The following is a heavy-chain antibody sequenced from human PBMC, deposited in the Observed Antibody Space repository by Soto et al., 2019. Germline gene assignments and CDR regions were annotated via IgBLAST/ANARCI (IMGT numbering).Heavy chain of an antibody. J-gene: IGHJ5*02. CDR1: GGSINSGDYY. CDR3: AREVSPNSRGWYTVLVRWFDP. Sequence: QVQLQEPGPGLVKPSQTLSLTCTVSGGSINSGDYYWSWVRQVPGKGLEWIGFISYSGNTHYNPSLESRVTISKDTSKNQFSLRLNSMTAADSAVYYCAREVSPNSRGWYTVLVRWFDPWGQGTLVTVSS. V-gene: IGHV4-31*03. CDR2: ISYSGNT. D-gene: IGHD6-19*01.